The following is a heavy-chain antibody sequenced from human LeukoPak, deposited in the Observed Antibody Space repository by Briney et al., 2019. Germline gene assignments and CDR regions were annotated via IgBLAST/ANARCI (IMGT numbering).Heavy chain of an antibody. CDR1: GYSFTSYW. J-gene: IGHJ4*02. V-gene: IGHV5-51*01. Sequence: GESLKISCKGSGYSFTSYWIGWVRQMPGKGLEWMGIIYPGDSDTRYSPSFQGQVTISADKSISTAYLRWSSLKASDTAMYYCATTFSSGTYDSSGYYSYWGQGTLVTVSS. D-gene: IGHD3-22*01. CDR2: IYPGDSDT. CDR3: ATTFSSGTYDSSGYYSY.